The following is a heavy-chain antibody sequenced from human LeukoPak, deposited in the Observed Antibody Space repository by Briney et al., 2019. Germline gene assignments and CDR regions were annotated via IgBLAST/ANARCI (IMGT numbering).Heavy chain of an antibody. CDR2: IIPIFGTA. CDR3: ARLDEYSSSSRYYGMDV. CDR1: GGTFISYG. V-gene: IGHV1-69*13. D-gene: IGHD6-6*01. Sequence: ASVKVSCKASGGTFISYGISWVRQAPGQGLEWMGGIIPIFGTANYAQKFQGRVTITADESMSTAYMELSSLRSEDTAVYYCARLDEYSSSSRYYGMDVWGQGTTVTVSS. J-gene: IGHJ6*02.